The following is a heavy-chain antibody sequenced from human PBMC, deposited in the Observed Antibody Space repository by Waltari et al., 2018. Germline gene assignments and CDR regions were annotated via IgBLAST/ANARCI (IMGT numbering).Heavy chain of an antibody. CDR1: GGSTSSHS. V-gene: IGHV4-4*07. J-gene: IGHJ4*02. Sequence: QVQLQESGPGLVKPSETLSLTCTVPGGSTSSHSWRWHGPPAGKRLGWIGRMYSSGHTDYNPPLKSRVTMSIDTSMKQLSLKLSSVTAADTAVYYCARGPGCVGENCYSGYNSDHWGQGILVTVSS. CDR2: MYSSGHT. D-gene: IGHD2-15*01. CDR3: ARGPGCVGENCYSGYNSDH.